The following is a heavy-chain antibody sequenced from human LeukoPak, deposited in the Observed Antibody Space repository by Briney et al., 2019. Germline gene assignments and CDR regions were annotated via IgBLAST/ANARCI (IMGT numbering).Heavy chain of an antibody. J-gene: IGHJ5*02. CDR1: GFSFSSYG. V-gene: IGHV3-30*02. Sequence: GGSLRLSCAASGFSFSSYGMHWVRQAPGKGLEWVAFTRYDGSNKYYADSVKGRFTISRDNSKNILYMQMNSLKTEDTALYYCAKSQGFATSGWYRPDPWGQGTLVTVSS. CDR2: TRYDGSNK. CDR3: AKSQGFATSGWYRPDP. D-gene: IGHD6-19*01.